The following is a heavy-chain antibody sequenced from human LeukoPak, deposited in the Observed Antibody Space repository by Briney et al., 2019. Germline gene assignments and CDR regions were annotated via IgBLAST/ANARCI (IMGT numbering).Heavy chain of an antibody. D-gene: IGHD6-13*01. J-gene: IGHJ4*02. CDR1: GGSISSYY. CDR2: IYYSGST. CDR3: ARGIAAAGTGDY. V-gene: IGHV4-59*01. Sequence: SETLSLTCTVSGGSISSYYWGWIRQPPGKGLEWIGYIYYSGSTNYNPSLKSRVTISVDTSKNQFSLKLSSVTAADTAVYYCARGIAAAGTGDYWGQGTLVTVSS.